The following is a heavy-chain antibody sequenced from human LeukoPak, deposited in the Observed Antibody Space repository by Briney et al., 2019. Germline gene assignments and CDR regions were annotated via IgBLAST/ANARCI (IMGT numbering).Heavy chain of an antibody. Sequence: GGSLRLSCAASGFTFSSYAMSWVRQAPGKGLEWVSAISGSGGSTYYADSVKGRFTISRDNSKNTLYLQMNSLRAEDTAVYYCASTLGTFLHYYYGMDVWGQGTTVTVSS. J-gene: IGHJ6*02. CDR1: GFTFSSYA. D-gene: IGHD3-16*01. CDR3: ASTLGTFLHYYYGMDV. CDR2: ISGSGGST. V-gene: IGHV3-23*01.